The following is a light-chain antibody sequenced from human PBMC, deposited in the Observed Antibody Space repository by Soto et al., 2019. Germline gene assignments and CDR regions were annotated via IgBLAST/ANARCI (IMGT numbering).Light chain of an antibody. CDR1: SSNIGSNY. Sequence: QSALTQPPSASGTPGQRVTISCSGSSSNIGSNYVYWYQQLPGTAPKLLIYXNNXRXXXVPDRFSGXKSGTSASLAISGLXXXXXXXXYCAAWDDSLSGPLFGGGTKLTVL. V-gene: IGLV1-47*01. CDR2: XNN. J-gene: IGLJ3*02. CDR3: AAWDDSLSGPL.